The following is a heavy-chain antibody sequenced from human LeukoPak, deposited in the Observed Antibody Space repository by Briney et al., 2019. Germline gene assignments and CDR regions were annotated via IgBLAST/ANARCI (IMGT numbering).Heavy chain of an antibody. CDR3: ARYTRGRNGMDV. J-gene: IGHJ6*02. Sequence: SETLSLTCAVYGGSFSSYYWSWIRQPPGKGLEWIGYIYYSGSTNYNPSLKSRVTISVDTSKNQFSLKLSSVTAADTAVYYCARYTRGRNGMDVWGQGTTVTVSS. CDR2: IYYSGST. V-gene: IGHV4-59*08. D-gene: IGHD1-26*01. CDR1: GGSFSSYY.